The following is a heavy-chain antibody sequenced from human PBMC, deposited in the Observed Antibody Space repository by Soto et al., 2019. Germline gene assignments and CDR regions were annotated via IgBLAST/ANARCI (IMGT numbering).Heavy chain of an antibody. CDR2: ISSSSSTI. CDR3: AREDSAATNDAFDM. CDR1: GFTFSSYS. Sequence: GGSLRLSCAASGFTFSSYSMNWVRQAPGKGLEWVSYISSSSSTIYYADTVKGRITISRDNAKNSLYLQMNSLRDEDTAVYYCAREDSAATNDAFDMWGPGTMVTVSS. V-gene: IGHV3-48*02. J-gene: IGHJ3*02. D-gene: IGHD3-10*01.